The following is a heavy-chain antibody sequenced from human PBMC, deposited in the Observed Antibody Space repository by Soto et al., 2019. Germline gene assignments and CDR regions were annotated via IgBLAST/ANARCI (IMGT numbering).Heavy chain of an antibody. D-gene: IGHD2-15*01. V-gene: IGHV4-59*01. J-gene: IGHJ6*02. CDR2: LYYGRSA. CDR1: CDSISSYY. CDR3: ALLTGVSSAHYGMDV. Sequence: SETLSLPCTVSCDSISSYYWSWIRQPPGKGLESIGYLYYGRSANYNPSLKSRVTLSVDTSKNQFSLKLSSVTAADTAVYYCALLTGVSSAHYGMDVWGQGTTVTVSS.